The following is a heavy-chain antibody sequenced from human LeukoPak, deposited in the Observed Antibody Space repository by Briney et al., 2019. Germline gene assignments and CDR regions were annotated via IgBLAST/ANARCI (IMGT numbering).Heavy chain of an antibody. CDR3: ARGYCGGDCYGD. CDR2: IDGSSSHI. Sequence: GGSLRLSCAASGFSFSNYAMNWVRQAPGKGLEWVSSIDGSSSHIYYADSVKGRFTISRDNTKSSLYLQMNSLRAEDMAVYYCARGYCGGDCYGDWGQGTLVTVSS. V-gene: IGHV3-21*01. J-gene: IGHJ1*01. CDR1: GFSFSNYA. D-gene: IGHD2-21*02.